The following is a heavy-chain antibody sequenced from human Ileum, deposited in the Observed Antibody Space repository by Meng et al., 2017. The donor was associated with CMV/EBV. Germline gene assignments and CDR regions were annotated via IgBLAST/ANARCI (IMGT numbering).Heavy chain of an antibody. CDR3: AKGGVYSSSWGDY. CDR2: ISGSGGST. J-gene: IGHJ4*02. V-gene: IGHV3-23*01. Sequence: GESLKISCVVSGFTFSNYAMSWVRQAPGKGLEWVSAISGSGGSTYYADSVKGRFTISRDNSKNTLYLQMNGLRAEDTAVYYCAKGGVYSSSWGDYWGQGTLVTVSS. D-gene: IGHD6-13*01. CDR1: GFTFSNYA.